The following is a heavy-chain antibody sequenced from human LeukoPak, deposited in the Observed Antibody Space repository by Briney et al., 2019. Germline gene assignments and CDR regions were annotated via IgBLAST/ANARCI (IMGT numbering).Heavy chain of an antibody. D-gene: IGHD2-15*01. J-gene: IGHJ4*02. V-gene: IGHV4-59*01. CDR2: IFYSGST. CDR3: ARDGCSGGSCYFAFDY. CDR1: GGSISSYY. Sequence: PSETLSLTCTVSGGSISSYYWSWIRQPPGQGLEWIGYIFYSGSTNYNPSLKSRVTISIDTSKNQFSLKLSSVTAADTAVYYCARDGCSGGSCYFAFDYWGQGTLVTVSS.